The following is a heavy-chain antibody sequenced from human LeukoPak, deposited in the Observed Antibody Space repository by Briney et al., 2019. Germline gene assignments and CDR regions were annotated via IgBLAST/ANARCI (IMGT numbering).Heavy chain of an antibody. Sequence: PGGSLRLSCEASGFTFSSYAMHWVRQAPGRGRGWGAVISYDGSNKYYADSVKGRFTISRDNSKNTLYLQMNSLRAEDTAVYYCARSGLSGYDWVYYYGMDVWGQGTTVTVSS. CDR1: GFTFSSYA. CDR3: ARSGLSGYDWVYYYGMDV. D-gene: IGHD5-12*01. J-gene: IGHJ6*02. CDR2: ISYDGSNK. V-gene: IGHV3-30-3*01.